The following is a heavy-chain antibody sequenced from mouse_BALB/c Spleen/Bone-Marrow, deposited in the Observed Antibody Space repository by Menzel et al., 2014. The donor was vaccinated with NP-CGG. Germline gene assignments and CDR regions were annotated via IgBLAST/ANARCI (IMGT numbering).Heavy chain of an antibody. CDR2: INPASSTI. D-gene: IGHD1-1*01. CDR1: GFDFSRYW. Sequence: VQLQQSGGGLVQPGGSLKLSCAASGFDFSRYWMSWVRQAPGKGLEWIGEINPASSTINYTPALKDKFISTRDNAKNTLYLQMSKVRSEDTALYYCARLYYYGQFAYWGQGTLVTVSA. V-gene: IGHV4-1*02. J-gene: IGHJ3*01. CDR3: ARLYYYGQFAY.